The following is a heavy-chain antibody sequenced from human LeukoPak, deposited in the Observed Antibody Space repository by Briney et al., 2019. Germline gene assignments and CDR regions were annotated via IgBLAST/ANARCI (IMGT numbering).Heavy chain of an antibody. J-gene: IGHJ4*02. V-gene: IGHV3-21*01. CDR2: ISSSSSYI. D-gene: IGHD3-3*01. CDR1: GFTFSSYS. CDR3: ARGSFDFWSGYRTNVDY. Sequence: GGSLRLSCAASGFTFSSYSMNWVRQAPGKGLEWVSFISSSSSYIYYADSVKGRFTISRDNVKNSLYLQMNSLRAEDTVVYYCARGSFDFWSGYRTNVDYWGQGTLVTVSS.